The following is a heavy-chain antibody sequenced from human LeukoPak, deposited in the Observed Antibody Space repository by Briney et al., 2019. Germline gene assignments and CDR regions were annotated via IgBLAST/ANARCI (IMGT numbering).Heavy chain of an antibody. CDR1: VGSLSSGGDN. Sequence: PLQTLSLTCTLSVGSLSSGGDNWSWVCEPAGEGREWIVRIYSSGSTNYNPSLKSRVTISVDTSKDQFSLKLSSVTAADTAVYYCARERYDFWSGPLDYWGQGTLVTVSS. CDR3: ARERYDFWSGPLDY. D-gene: IGHD3-3*01. V-gene: IGHV4-61*02. CDR2: IYSSGST. J-gene: IGHJ4*02.